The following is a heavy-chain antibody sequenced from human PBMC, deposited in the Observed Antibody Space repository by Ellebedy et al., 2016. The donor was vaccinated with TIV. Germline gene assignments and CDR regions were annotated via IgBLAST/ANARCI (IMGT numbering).Heavy chain of an antibody. V-gene: IGHV3-74*01. CDR3: AKAPTAIFAHFYYYYYYMDV. D-gene: IGHD2-21*02. Sequence: HTGGSLRLXXVASGFTFGRYWMHWVRQAPGNKLVWVSRIKSDGSSTTYADSVKGRFTISRDNSKNTLYLQMTSLRAEDTAVYFCAKAPTAIFAHFYYYYYYMDVWGKGTTVTVSS. CDR2: IKSDGSST. CDR1: GFTFGRYW. J-gene: IGHJ6*03.